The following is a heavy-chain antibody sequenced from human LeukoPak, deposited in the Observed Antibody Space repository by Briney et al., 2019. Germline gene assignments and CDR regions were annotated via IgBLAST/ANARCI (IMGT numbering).Heavy chain of an antibody. V-gene: IGHV3-74*03. CDR3: ERDCGA. J-gene: IGHJ5*02. CDR1: GVTFSRYW. Sequence: GGSLRLSCEASGVTFSRYWMHWVRQAPGKGLMWVSRINSDGSATTYADFVKGRFTISRDNAKNTVYLQMNSLRVDDTAIYYCERDCGAWGQGTLVTVSP. CDR2: INSDGSAT. D-gene: IGHD2-21*01.